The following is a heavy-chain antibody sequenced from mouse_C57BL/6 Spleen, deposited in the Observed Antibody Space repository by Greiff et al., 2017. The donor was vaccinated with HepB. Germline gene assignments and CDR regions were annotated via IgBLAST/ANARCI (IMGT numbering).Heavy chain of an antibody. CDR3: ARRNDGYYDDYAMDY. CDR1: GYTFTSYW. D-gene: IGHD2-3*01. J-gene: IGHJ4*01. V-gene: IGHV1-55*01. CDR2: IYPGSGST. Sequence: QVQLQQPGAELVKPGASVKMSCKASGYTFTSYWITWVKQRPGQGLEWIGDIYPGSGSTNYNEKFKSKATLTVDTSSSTAYMQLSSLTSEDSAVYYCARRNDGYYDDYAMDYWGQGTSVTVSS.